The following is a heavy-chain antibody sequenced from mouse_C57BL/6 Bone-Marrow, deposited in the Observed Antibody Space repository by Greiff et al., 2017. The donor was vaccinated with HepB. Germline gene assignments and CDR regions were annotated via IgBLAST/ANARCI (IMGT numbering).Heavy chain of an antibody. Sequence: QVQLQQSGAELVKPGASVKLSCKASGYTFTSYWMHWVKQRPGQGLEWIGMIHPNSGSTNYNEKFKSKATLTVDKSSSTAYMQLSSLTSEDSAVYYGAKDGYGYDVDYAMDDWGPGTSVTVSS. CDR1: GYTFTSYW. D-gene: IGHD2-2*01. J-gene: IGHJ4*01. CDR2: IHPNSGST. CDR3: AKDGYGYDVDYAMDD. V-gene: IGHV1-64*01.